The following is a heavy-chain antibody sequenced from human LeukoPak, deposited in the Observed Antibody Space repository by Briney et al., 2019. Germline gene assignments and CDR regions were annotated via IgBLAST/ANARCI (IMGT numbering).Heavy chain of an antibody. CDR1: GFTFSTYT. J-gene: IGHJ4*02. Sequence: PGGSLRLSCAASGFTFSTYTLHWVRQAPGKGLEWVAVISSDGINKYYADSVKGRFTISRDNSKNTMYLQMNSLRAEDTAVYYCARGRSSGWYVAWYYFDYWGQGTLVTVSS. CDR3: ARGRSSGWYVAWYYFDY. D-gene: IGHD6-19*01. V-gene: IGHV3-30*14. CDR2: ISSDGINK.